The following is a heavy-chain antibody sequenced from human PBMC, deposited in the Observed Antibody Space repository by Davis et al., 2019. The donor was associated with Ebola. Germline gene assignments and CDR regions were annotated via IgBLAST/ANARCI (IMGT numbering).Heavy chain of an antibody. V-gene: IGHV3-30*03. J-gene: IGHJ6*04. Sequence: GESLKISCVASGFTFSSYGMHWVRQAPGKGLEWVAVISFDGRSQFYADSVKGRFTISRDSSKNTLYLQMDSLRREDTAVYYCATCGYSYGYVYYYYGMDVWGKGTTVTVSS. CDR1: GFTFSSYG. CDR3: ATCGYSYGYVYYYYGMDV. D-gene: IGHD5-18*01. CDR2: ISFDGRSQ.